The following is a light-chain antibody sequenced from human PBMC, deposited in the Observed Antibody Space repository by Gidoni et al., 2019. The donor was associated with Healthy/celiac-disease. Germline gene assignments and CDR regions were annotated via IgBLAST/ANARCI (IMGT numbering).Light chain of an antibody. CDR2: GAS. Sequence: EIVMTPSPATLSVSPGERATRSCRASQSVSSNLAWYQQKPGQAPRLLIYGASTRATGIPARFSGSGSGTEFTLTISSLQSEDFAVYYCQQYNNWPRTFGGGTKVEIK. CDR1: QSVSSN. CDR3: QQYNNWPRT. J-gene: IGKJ4*01. V-gene: IGKV3-15*01.